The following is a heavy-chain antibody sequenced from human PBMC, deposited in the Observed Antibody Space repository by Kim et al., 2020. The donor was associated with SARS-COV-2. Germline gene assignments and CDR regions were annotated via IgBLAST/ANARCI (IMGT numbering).Heavy chain of an antibody. CDR2: IYYSGST. D-gene: IGHD3-16*01. J-gene: IGHJ4*02. CDR1: GGSISSSSYY. Sequence: SETLSLTCTVSGGSISSSSYYWGWIRQPPGKGLEWIGSIYYSGSTYYNPSLKSRVTISVDTSKNQFSLKLSSVTAADTAVYYCAREPSSYADYWGQGTLVTVSS. V-gene: IGHV4-39*07. CDR3: AREPSSYADY.